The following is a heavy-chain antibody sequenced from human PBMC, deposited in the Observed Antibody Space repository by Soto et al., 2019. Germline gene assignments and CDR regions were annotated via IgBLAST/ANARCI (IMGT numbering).Heavy chain of an antibody. V-gene: IGHV5-51*01. CDR3: ARQDGVAAAAFDY. Sequence: GESLKISCKGSGYSFTNYWIGWVRQMPGKGLEWMGIINPADSDTRYSPSFQGQVTISADKSISTAYLQWSSLKASDTAMYYCARQDGVAAAAFDYWGQGTLVTVSS. D-gene: IGHD6-13*01. CDR2: INPADSDT. J-gene: IGHJ4*02. CDR1: GYSFTNYW.